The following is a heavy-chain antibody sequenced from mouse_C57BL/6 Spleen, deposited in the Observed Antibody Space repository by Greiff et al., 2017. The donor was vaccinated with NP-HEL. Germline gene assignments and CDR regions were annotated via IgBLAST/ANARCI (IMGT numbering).Heavy chain of an antibody. J-gene: IGHJ4*01. D-gene: IGHD2-1*01. Sequence: VQLQQPGAELVRPGTSVKLSCKASGYTFTSYWMHWVKQRPGQGLEWIGVIDPSDSYTNYNQKFKGKATLTVDTSSSTAYMQLSSLTSEDSAVYYCARGGGNYVGDAMDYWGQGASVTVSS. V-gene: IGHV1-59*01. CDR2: IDPSDSYT. CDR3: ARGGGNYVGDAMDY. CDR1: GYTFTSYW.